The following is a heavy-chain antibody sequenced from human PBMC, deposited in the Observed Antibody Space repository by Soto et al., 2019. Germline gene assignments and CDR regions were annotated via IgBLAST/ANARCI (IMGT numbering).Heavy chain of an antibody. CDR3: ARDLRVSYYDSSGYSPYYYYYGMDV. CDR2: IKQDGSEK. CDR1: GFTFSSYW. J-gene: IGHJ6*02. V-gene: IGHV3-7*05. D-gene: IGHD3-22*01. Sequence: GGSLRLSCAASGFTFSSYWMSWVRQAPGKGLEWVANIKQDGSEKYYVDSVKGRFTISRDNAKNSLYLQMNSLRAEDTAVYYCARDLRVSYYDSSGYSPYYYYYGMDVWGQGTTVTVSS.